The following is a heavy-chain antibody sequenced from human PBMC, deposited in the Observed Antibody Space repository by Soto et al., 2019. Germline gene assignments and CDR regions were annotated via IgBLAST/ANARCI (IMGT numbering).Heavy chain of an antibody. CDR1: GGSISSSSYY. Sequence: QLQLQESGPGLVKPSETLSLTCTVSGGSISSSSYYWGWIRQPPGKGLEWIGSIYYSGSTYYNPSLRSRVTISVDTSKNQFSLTLSSVTAADTAVYYCAGPDCSGGSCYAQLWDYWGQGTLVTVSS. CDR2: IYYSGST. V-gene: IGHV4-39*01. D-gene: IGHD2-15*01. CDR3: AGPDCSGGSCYAQLWDY. J-gene: IGHJ4*02.